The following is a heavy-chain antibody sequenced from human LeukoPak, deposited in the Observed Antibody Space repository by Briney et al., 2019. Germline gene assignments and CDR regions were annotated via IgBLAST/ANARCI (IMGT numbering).Heavy chain of an antibody. D-gene: IGHD4-17*01. CDR1: GGSISSYY. J-gene: IGHJ4*02. Sequence: SETLSLTCTVSGGSISSYYWSWIRQPPGKGLEWIGYIYYSGSTNYNPSLKSRVTISIDTSKNHFSLKLSSVTAADTAVYYCARDRRQHDYGDYYFDLWGQGTLVIVSS. V-gene: IGHV4-59*12. CDR3: ARDRRQHDYGDYYFDL. CDR2: IYYSGST.